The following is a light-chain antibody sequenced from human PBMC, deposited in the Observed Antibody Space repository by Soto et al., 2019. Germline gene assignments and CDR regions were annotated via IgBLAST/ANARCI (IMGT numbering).Light chain of an antibody. CDR3: CSYAGSQV. J-gene: IGLJ2*01. CDR1: SSDVGSYNL. Sequence: QSVLTQPASVSGSPGQSITISCTGTSSDVGSYNLVSWYQQHPGKAPKLMIYEGSNRPSGVSNRFSGSKSGNTASLTISGLQAEDEADYYCCSYAGSQVFGGGTKLTVL. V-gene: IGLV2-23*01. CDR2: EGS.